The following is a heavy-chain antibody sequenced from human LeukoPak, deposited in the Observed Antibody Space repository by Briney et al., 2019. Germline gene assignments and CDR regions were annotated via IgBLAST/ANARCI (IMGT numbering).Heavy chain of an antibody. D-gene: IGHD3-10*01. CDR2: IRYDGSNK. CDR1: GFTFSSYA. J-gene: IGHJ4*02. CDR3: AKESYPRGVIRN. Sequence: GSLRLSCAASGFTFSSYAMHWVRQAPGKGLEWVAFIRYDGSNKYYADSVKGRFTISRDNSKNTLYLQMNSLRAEDTAVYYCAKESYPRGVIRNWGQGTLVTVSS. V-gene: IGHV3-30*02.